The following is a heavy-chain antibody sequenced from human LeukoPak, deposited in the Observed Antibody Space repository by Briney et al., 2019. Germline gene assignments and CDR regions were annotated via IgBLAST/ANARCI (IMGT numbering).Heavy chain of an antibody. CDR1: GGSISGYY. J-gene: IGHJ3*02. CDR3: ARGRAGASDAFDI. V-gene: IGHV4-59*01. CDR2: IYYSGST. D-gene: IGHD1-26*01. Sequence: PSETLSLTCTVSGGSISGYYWSWIRQPPGKGLEWIGYIYYSGSTNYNPSLKSRVTISVDTSKNQFSLKLSSVTAADTVVYYCARGRAGASDAFDIWGQGTMVTVSS.